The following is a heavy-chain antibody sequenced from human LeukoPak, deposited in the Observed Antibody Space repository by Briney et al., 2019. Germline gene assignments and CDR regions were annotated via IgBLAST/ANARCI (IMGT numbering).Heavy chain of an antibody. V-gene: IGHV4-34*01. J-gene: IGHJ4*02. D-gene: IGHD3-22*01. CDR1: GGSFSGYY. Sequence: SETLSLTCAVYGGSFSGYYWSWIRQPPGKGLEWIGEINHSGSTNYNPSLKSRVTISVDTSKNQFSLKLSSVTAADTAVYYCASAGSGYYRGDDYWGQGTLVTLSS. CDR2: INHSGST. CDR3: ASAGSGYYRGDDY.